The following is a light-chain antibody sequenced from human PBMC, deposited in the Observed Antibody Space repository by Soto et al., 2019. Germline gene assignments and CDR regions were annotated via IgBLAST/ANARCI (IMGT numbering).Light chain of an antibody. CDR2: SAS. J-gene: IGKJ4*01. CDR3: QQLSRYPLT. CDR1: QALSNY. V-gene: IGKV1-9*01. Sequence: DFQLTQSPSVLSASVGDTVTITCRSSQALSNYLAWYQQKPGKAPDLLIYSASTLQSGVPSRFSGSGSETEFSLTIRALQPEDFATYYCQQLSRYPLTFGGATKVDIK.